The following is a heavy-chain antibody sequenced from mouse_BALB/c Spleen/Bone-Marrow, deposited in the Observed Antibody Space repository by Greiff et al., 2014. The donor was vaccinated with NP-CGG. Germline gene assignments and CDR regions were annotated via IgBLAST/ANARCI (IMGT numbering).Heavy chain of an antibody. D-gene: IGHD1-1*01. V-gene: IGHV5-12*02. J-gene: IGHJ2*01. CDR3: ARLGDYSYFDY. CDR2: ISNGGGST. Sequence: VKLVESGGGLVQPGGSLKLSCATSGFSFSDYYMYWIRQTPEKRLEWVAYISNGGGSTYYPDTVKGRFTISRDNAKNTLYLQMSRLKSEDTAMYYCARLGDYSYFDYWGQGTTLTVSS. CDR1: GFSFSDYY.